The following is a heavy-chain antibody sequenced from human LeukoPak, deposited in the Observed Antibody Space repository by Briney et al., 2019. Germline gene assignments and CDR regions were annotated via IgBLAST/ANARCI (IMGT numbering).Heavy chain of an antibody. CDR2: VHYSGST. CDR1: GASISTYH. Sequence: SETLSLTCTVSGASISTYHWNWIRQPPGKGLEWIGYVHYSGSTYYNPSLKSRVTISVDTSKNQFSLKLSSVTAADTAVYYCAREPSYCSSTSCYQPLDYWGQGTLVTASS. D-gene: IGHD2-2*01. CDR3: AREPSYCSSTSCYQPLDY. V-gene: IGHV4-59*12. J-gene: IGHJ4*02.